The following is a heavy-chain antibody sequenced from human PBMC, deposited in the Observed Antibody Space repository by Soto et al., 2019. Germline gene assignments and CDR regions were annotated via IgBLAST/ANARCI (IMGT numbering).Heavy chain of an antibody. CDR2: TYYSGST. V-gene: IGHV4-31*11. CDR1: GGSFSGYY. Sequence: SETLSLTCAVYGGSFSGYYWSWIRQHPGKGLEWIGYTYYSGSTYYNPSLKSRVTISVDTSKNQFSLKLSSVTAADTAVYYCARTRITMIVVAAGGWFDPWGQGTLVTVPQ. D-gene: IGHD3-22*01. J-gene: IGHJ5*02. CDR3: ARTRITMIVVAAGGWFDP.